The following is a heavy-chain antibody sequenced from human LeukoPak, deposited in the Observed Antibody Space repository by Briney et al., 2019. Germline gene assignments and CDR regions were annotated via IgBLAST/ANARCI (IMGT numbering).Heavy chain of an antibody. CDR1: GYTFTGYY. CDR2: INPNSGGT. V-gene: IGHV1-2*02. CDR3: ARTGIGHCSGGSCYPQGWFDP. J-gene: IGHJ5*02. D-gene: IGHD2-15*01. Sequence: ASVKVSCKASGYTFTGYYMHWVRQAPGQGLEWMGWINPNSGGTNYAQKVQGRVTMTRDTSISTAYMELSRLRSDDTAVYYCARTGIGHCSGGSCYPQGWFDPWGQGTLVTVSS.